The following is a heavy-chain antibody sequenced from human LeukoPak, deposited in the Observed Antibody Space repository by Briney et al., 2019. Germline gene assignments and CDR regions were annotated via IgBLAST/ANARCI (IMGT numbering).Heavy chain of an antibody. V-gene: IGHV1-69*04. D-gene: IGHD6-6*01. Sequence: SVKVSCKASGGTFSSYAISWVRQAPGQGLEWMGRIIPILGIANYAQKFQGRVTITADKSTSTAYMELSSLRSEDTAVYYCARPLPARQFDYWGQGTLVTVSS. J-gene: IGHJ4*02. CDR2: IIPILGIA. CDR3: ARPLPARQFDY. CDR1: GGTFSSYA.